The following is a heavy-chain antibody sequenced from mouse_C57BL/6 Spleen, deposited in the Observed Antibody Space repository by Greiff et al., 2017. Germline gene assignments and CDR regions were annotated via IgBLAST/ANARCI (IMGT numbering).Heavy chain of an antibody. D-gene: IGHD1-1*01. CDR2: IYPGSGST. CDR3: ARWHYGSSYDFDY. V-gene: IGHV1-55*01. Sequence: QVQLQQPGAELVKPGASVKMSCKASGYTFTSYWITWVKQRPGQGLEWIGDIYPGSGSTNYNEKFKSKATLTVDTSSSTAYMQLSRLTSEDSAVYYCARWHYGSSYDFDYWGQGTTLTVSS. J-gene: IGHJ2*01. CDR1: GYTFTSYW.